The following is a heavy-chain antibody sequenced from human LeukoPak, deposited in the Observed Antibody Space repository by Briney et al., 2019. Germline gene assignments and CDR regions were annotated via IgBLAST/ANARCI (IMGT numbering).Heavy chain of an antibody. CDR3: ARAGRYCSGGSCPNWFDP. J-gene: IGHJ5*02. CDR1: GGSISSSNYY. V-gene: IGHV4-39*07. Sequence: SETLSLTCTVSGGSISSSNYYWGWIRQPPGKGLEWIGSISYSGRTHYNPSLMSRITISVDTSKNQFSLKLSSVTAADTAVYYCARAGRYCSGGSCPNWFDPWGQGTLVTVSS. D-gene: IGHD2-15*01. CDR2: ISYSGRT.